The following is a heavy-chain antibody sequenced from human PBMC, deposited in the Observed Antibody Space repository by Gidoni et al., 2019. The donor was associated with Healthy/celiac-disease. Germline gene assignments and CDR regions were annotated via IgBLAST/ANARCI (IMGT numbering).Heavy chain of an antibody. Sequence: QVTLKESGPVLVKPTETLTLTCTVSGFSLSNARMGVSWIRQPPGKALEWLAHIFSNDEKSYSTSLKSRLTISKDTSKSQVVLTMTNIDPVDTATYYCAWIPRYFDWFLDYWGQGTLVTVSS. CDR3: AWIPRYFDWFLDY. D-gene: IGHD3-9*01. CDR2: IFSNDEK. CDR1: GFSLSNARMG. V-gene: IGHV2-26*01. J-gene: IGHJ4*02.